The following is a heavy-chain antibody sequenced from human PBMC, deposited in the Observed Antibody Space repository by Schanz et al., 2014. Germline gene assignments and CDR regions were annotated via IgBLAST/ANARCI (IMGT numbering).Heavy chain of an antibody. CDR1: GFAFSSYG. Sequence: QLQLVESGGGVVQPGRSLRLSCAASGFAFSSYGMHWVRQAPGKGLEWVAGIWYDGSNKNYVDSVKGRFTISRDNSKNTLYLQMNSLRAEDTAVYYCVRDTDYHFDYWGQGTLVTVSS. V-gene: IGHV3-33*01. CDR3: VRDTDYHFDY. D-gene: IGHD4-17*01. CDR2: IWYDGSNK. J-gene: IGHJ4*02.